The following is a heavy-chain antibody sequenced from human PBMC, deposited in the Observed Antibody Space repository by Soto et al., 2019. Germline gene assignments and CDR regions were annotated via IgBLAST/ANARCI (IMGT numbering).Heavy chain of an antibody. CDR2: IKQDGSEK. J-gene: IGHJ4*02. V-gene: IGHV3-7*03. D-gene: IGHD3-3*02. Sequence: GGSLRLSCAASGFTCSSYWMSWVRQAPGKGLEWVANIKQDGSEKYYVDSVKGRFTISRDDAKNSLYLQMNSLRAEDTAVYYCARDLSSYWGQGTLVTVSS. CDR3: ARDLSSY. CDR1: GFTCSSYW.